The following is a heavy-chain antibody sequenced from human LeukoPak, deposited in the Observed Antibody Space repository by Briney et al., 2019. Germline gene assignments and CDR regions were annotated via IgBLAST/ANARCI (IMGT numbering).Heavy chain of an antibody. D-gene: IGHD2-15*01. CDR1: GGSISSYY. J-gene: IGHJ4*02. CDR3: ARRMPSGTVDN. Sequence: PSETLSLTCTVSGGSISSYYWSWIRQPPGKGLEWIGYIYYTGSTNYNPSLRSRVSISIDTSKNQFSLKLSSVTAADTAVYYCARRMPSGTVDNWGQGTLVTVSS. V-gene: IGHV4-59*01. CDR2: IYYTGST.